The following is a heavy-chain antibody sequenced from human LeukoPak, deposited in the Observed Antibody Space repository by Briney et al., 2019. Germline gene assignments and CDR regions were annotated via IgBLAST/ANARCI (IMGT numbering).Heavy chain of an antibody. J-gene: IGHJ4*02. Sequence: GGSQRLSCAASGFTFSSCGTHWVRQAPGKGLEWVANIKQDGSEKYYVDSVKGRFTISRDNAKNSLYLQMNSLRAEDTAVYYCARDFLESGGYDYDDEVNPVYFDYWGQGTLVTVSS. CDR3: ARDFLESGGYDYDDEVNPVYFDY. CDR1: GFTFSSCG. D-gene: IGHD5-12*01. CDR2: IKQDGSEK. V-gene: IGHV3-7*01.